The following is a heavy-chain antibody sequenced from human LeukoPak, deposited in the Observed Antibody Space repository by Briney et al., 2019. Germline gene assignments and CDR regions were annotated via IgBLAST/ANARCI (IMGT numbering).Heavy chain of an antibody. CDR3: ARDVSAGGTNWFDP. V-gene: IGHV1-2*02. Sequence: APVKVSCKASGYTFTGYYIHWVRQAPGQGLEWMGWINPNSGGPNYAQKFQGRVTMTRDTSISTAHMEMSRLRSDDTAVYYCARDVSAGGTNWFDPWGQGTLVTVSS. CDR2: INPNSGGP. D-gene: IGHD3-16*01. J-gene: IGHJ5*02. CDR1: GYTFTGYY.